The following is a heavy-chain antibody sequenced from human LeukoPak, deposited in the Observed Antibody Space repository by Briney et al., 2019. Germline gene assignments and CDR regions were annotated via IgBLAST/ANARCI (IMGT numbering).Heavy chain of an antibody. CDR3: AKDPLPYYYGSGSLDY. CDR2: MKQDGSEQ. Sequence: GGSLRLSCAASGFAFDNYWMTWVRQAPGKGLEWVANMKQDGSEQYYVDSVKGRFTISRDNAKNSLYLQMNSLRAEDTALYYCAKDPLPYYYGSGSLDYWGQGTLVTVSS. V-gene: IGHV3-7*03. CDR1: GFAFDNYW. D-gene: IGHD3-10*01. J-gene: IGHJ4*02.